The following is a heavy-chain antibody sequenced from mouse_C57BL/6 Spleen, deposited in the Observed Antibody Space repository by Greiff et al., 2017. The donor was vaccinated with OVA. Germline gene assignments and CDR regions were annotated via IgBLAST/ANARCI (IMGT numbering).Heavy chain of an antibody. CDR1: GFTFSDYG. CDR2: ISSGSSTI. D-gene: IGHD2-5*01. Sequence: EVKLVESGGGLVKPGGSLKLSCAASGFTFSDYGMHWVSQAPEKGLEWVAYISSGSSTIYYADTVKGRSTISRDNAKNTLFLQMTSLRSEDTARYYCARNSNFYYYAMDYWGQGTSVTVSS. CDR3: ARNSNFYYYAMDY. V-gene: IGHV5-17*01. J-gene: IGHJ4*01.